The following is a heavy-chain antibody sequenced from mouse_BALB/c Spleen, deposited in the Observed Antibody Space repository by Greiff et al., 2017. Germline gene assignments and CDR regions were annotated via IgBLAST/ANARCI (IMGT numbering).Heavy chain of an antibody. V-gene: IGHV5-6-3*01. J-gene: IGHJ2*01. Sequence: EVHLVESGGGLVQPGGSLKLSCAASGFTFSSYGMSWVRQTPDKRLELVATINSNGGSTYYPDSVKGRFTISRDNAKNTLYLQMSSLKSEDTAMYYCARDGKITTVVATDYWGQGTTLTVSS. CDR1: GFTFSSYG. D-gene: IGHD1-1*01. CDR2: INSNGGST. CDR3: ARDGKITTVVATDY.